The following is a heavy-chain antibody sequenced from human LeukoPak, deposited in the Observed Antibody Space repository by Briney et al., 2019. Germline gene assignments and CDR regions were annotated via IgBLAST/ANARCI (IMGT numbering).Heavy chain of an antibody. CDR3: ARTGDYGVDP. Sequence: SETLSLTCTVSGYSISSGYYWGWIRQPPGKGLEWIGSIYHSGSTYYNPSLKSRVTISVDTSKNQFSLKLSSVTAADTAVYYCARTGDYGVDPWGQGTLVTVSS. D-gene: IGHD4-17*01. CDR2: IYHSGST. J-gene: IGHJ5*02. V-gene: IGHV4-38-2*02. CDR1: GYSISSGYY.